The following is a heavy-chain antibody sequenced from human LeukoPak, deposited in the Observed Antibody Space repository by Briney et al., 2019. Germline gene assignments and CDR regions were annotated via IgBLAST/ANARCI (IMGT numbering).Heavy chain of an antibody. CDR1: GFTFSSYG. CDR3: ASPRGDVVVPAE. Sequence: GGSLRLSCAASGFTFSSYGMHWVRQAPGKGLEWVAFIRYDGSNKYYADSVKGRFTISRDNSKNTLYLQMNSLRAEDTAVYYCASPRGDVVVPAERGQGTLVTVSS. CDR2: IRYDGSNK. D-gene: IGHD2-2*01. V-gene: IGHV3-30*02. J-gene: IGHJ4*02.